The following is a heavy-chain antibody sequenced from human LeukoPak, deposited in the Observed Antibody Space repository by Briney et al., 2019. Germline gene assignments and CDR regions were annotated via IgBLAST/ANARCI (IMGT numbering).Heavy chain of an antibody. CDR3: ARDQSYISGSGFGY. CDR1: GVSLSTSSYY. Sequence: PSQTLSLTCTVSGVSLSTSSYYWGWIRQPPGKGLEWIGNIHNSGNSYYSPSLKSRVTISLDTSKNQFSLKLSSVTAADTAVYYCARDQSYISGSGFGYWGQGTLVTVSS. CDR2: IHNSGNS. D-gene: IGHD3-10*01. V-gene: IGHV4-39*07. J-gene: IGHJ4*02.